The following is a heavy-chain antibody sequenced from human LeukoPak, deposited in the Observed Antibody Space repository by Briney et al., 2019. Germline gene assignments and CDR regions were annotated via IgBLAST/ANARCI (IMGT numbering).Heavy chain of an antibody. J-gene: IGHJ5*02. CDR1: GYTFTSSY. V-gene: IGHV1-46*01. CDR2: INPSGGST. Sequence: ASVKVSCKASGYTFTSSYIHWVRQAPAQGLERMGIINPSGGSTNYAQEFQGRVTMARDTSTSTVYMELSSLRSEDTAVYYCARGGTSRGFDPWGQGTLVTVSS. D-gene: IGHD6-6*01. CDR3: ARGGTSRGFDP.